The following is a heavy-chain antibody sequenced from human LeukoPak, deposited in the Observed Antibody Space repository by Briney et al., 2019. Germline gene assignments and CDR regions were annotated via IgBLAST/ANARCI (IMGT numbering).Heavy chain of an antibody. V-gene: IGHV3-33*01. J-gene: IGHJ6*02. CDR3: ARVRCSSTSCNNDYYYYYGMDV. Sequence: GGSLRLSCAASGFTFSSYGMHWVRQAPGKGLEWVAVIWYDGSNKYYADSVKGRFTISRDNSKNTLYLQMNSLRAEDTAVYYCARVRCSSTSCNNDYYYYYGMDVWGQGTTVTVSS. D-gene: IGHD2-2*01. CDR1: GFTFSSYG. CDR2: IWYDGSNK.